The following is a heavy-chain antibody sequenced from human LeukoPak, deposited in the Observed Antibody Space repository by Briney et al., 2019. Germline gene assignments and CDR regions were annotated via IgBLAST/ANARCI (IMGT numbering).Heavy chain of an antibody. J-gene: IGHJ5*02. CDR2: INPNSGGT. D-gene: IGHD3-10*01. CDR3: ATNILVRDIINWFDP. Sequence: ASVKVSCKASGYTFTDYYMHWVRQAPGQGLEWMGWINPNSGGTNYAQKFQGRVTMTRDTSTGTAYMELSSLRYDDAAVYYCATNILVRDIINWFDPWGQGTLVTVSS. V-gene: IGHV1-2*02. CDR1: GYTFTDYY.